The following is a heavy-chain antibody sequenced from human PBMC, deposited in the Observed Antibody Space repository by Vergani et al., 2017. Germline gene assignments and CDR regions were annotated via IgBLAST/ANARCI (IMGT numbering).Heavy chain of an antibody. CDR1: GFSFSSFG. V-gene: IGHV3-30*02. J-gene: IGHJ6*02. CDR2: IHYDGSHE. CDR3: ANSVIAGNVGVAYFGMDV. Sequence: QVQLVESGGGVVQPGRSLRLSCAASGFSFSSFGFHWVRQAPGKGLEWVAFIHYDGSHEYYIDSVKGRFTISRDNSKNTLILQMNSLRTEDTAVYFCANSVIAGNVGVAYFGMDVWGRGTTVTVSS. D-gene: IGHD2/OR15-2a*01.